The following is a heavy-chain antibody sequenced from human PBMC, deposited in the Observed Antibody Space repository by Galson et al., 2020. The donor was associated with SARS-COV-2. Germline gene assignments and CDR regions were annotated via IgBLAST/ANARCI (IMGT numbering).Heavy chain of an antibody. CDR3: ARDTLYYDYVWGSYRLDV. CDR1: GGTFSSYA. CDR2: IIPIFGTA. J-gene: IGHJ6*02. V-gene: IGHV1-69*05. D-gene: IGHD3-16*02. Sequence: SVKVSCKASGGTFSSYAISWVRQAPGQGLEWMGGIIPIFGTANYAQKFQGRVTMTTDTSTSTAYMELRSLRSDDTAVYYCARDTLYYDYVWGSYRLDVWGQGTTVTVSS.